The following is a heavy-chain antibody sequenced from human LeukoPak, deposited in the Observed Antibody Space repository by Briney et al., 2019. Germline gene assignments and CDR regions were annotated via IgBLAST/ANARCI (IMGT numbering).Heavy chain of an antibody. Sequence: GGSLRLSCAASGFTFSSSAMGWVRQAPGKGLEWVSAISGSGGSTYYADSVKGRFTISRDNSKNTLYLQMNSLRAEDTAVYYCAKVEYDSNLGYWGQGTLVTVSS. CDR2: ISGSGGST. V-gene: IGHV3-23*01. J-gene: IGHJ4*02. D-gene: IGHD3-22*01. CDR1: GFTFSSSA. CDR3: AKVEYDSNLGY.